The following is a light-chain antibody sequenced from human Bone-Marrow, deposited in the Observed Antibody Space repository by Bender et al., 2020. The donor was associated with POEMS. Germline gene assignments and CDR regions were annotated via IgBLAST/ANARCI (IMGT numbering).Light chain of an antibody. CDR1: SSNIGAHA. Sequence: QSVLTQPPSASGTPGQRVTISCSGGSSNIGAHAVNWYQHLPVTAPKLLIYSSHRRPSEVPDRFSGSRSGTSASLAISGLQSEDEADYYCAVWDDSLNGWVFVGGTKLTVL. CDR3: AVWDDSLNGWV. CDR2: SSH. J-gene: IGLJ3*02. V-gene: IGLV1-44*01.